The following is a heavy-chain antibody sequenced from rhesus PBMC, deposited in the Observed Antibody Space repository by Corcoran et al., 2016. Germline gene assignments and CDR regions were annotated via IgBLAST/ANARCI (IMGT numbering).Heavy chain of an antibody. CDR1: GGSISSNY. CDR2: ISGMCECT. Sequence: QVQLQESGPGLVKPSETLSLTCAVSGGSISSNYWSWIRQPPGKGLEWIGRISGMCECTDHTPPLQSRITISTGTSKNQFSLKLRSGTAADTAVYYCAREYGSWSHHFDYWGQGVLVTVSS. V-gene: IGHV4-173*01. J-gene: IGHJ4*01. CDR3: AREYGSWSHHFDY. D-gene: IGHD6-13*01.